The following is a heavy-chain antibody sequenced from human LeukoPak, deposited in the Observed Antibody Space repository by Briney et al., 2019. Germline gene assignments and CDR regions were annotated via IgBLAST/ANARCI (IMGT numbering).Heavy chain of an antibody. CDR3: AKDLRIYCSSTSCIDGVLDY. CDR2: ISGSGGST. V-gene: IGHV3-23*01. J-gene: IGHJ4*02. CDR1: GFTFSNAW. Sequence: TGGSLRLSCAASGFTFSNAWMSWVRQAPGKGLEWVSAISGSGGSTYYADSVKGRFTISRDNSKNTLYLQMNSLRAEDTAVYYCAKDLRIYCSSTSCIDGVLDYWGQGTLVTVSS. D-gene: IGHD2-2*01.